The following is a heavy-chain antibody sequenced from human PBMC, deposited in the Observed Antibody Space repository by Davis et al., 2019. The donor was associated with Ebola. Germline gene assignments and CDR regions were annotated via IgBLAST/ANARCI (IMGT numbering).Heavy chain of an antibody. CDR3: ARRLAMTGYAFDY. CDR1: GYSFTTYW. CDR2: IYPGDSDT. J-gene: IGHJ4*02. Sequence: GASLKISCQGSGYSFTTYWIGWVRQMPGKGLEWMGIIYPGDSDTRYSPSFQGQVTISADKSISTAYLQWSSLKASDTAMYYCARRLAMTGYAFDYWGQGTLVTVSS. V-gene: IGHV5-51*01. D-gene: IGHD3-9*01.